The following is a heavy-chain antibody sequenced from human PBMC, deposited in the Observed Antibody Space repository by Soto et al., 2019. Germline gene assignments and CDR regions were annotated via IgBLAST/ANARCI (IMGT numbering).Heavy chain of an antibody. CDR3: ARKCWPHRVDL. D-gene: IGHD2-8*01. CDR2: IWFEGKKQ. CDR1: GFTFSVYG. V-gene: IGHV3-33*01. Sequence: QVQLVESGGGVVQPGGSLSLSCVASGFTFSVYGMNWVRQAPGKGLEWVAVIWFEGKKQYYADSVKGRITISRDNSNNTLYLQRNSLRAEDTAVYYCARKCWPHRVDLWGQGTLVTVSS. J-gene: IGHJ5*02.